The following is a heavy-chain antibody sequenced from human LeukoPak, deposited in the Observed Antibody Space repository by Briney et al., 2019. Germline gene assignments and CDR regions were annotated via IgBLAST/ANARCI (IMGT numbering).Heavy chain of an antibody. D-gene: IGHD3-3*01. CDR1: GFIFTDFA. Sequence: GGSLRLSCAASGFIFTDFAMHWVRQAPGKGLQWVAVISNDERNKYYADSVKGRFTISRDNSKNTLYLQMSSLRAEDAGVYYCATFGVILRNDYVDYWGQGALVAVSS. CDR3: ATFGVILRNDYVDY. V-gene: IGHV3-30*04. J-gene: IGHJ4*02. CDR2: ISNDERNK.